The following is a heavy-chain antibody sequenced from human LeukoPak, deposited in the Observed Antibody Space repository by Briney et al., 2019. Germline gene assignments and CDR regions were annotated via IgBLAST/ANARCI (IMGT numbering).Heavy chain of an antibody. D-gene: IGHD3-22*01. CDR3: ARVFSTYYYDSSGYPTDY. J-gene: IGHJ4*02. Sequence: ASVRVSFTASGYTFTIYDINWVRQATGQGLEWMGWMNPNSGNTGYAQKFQGRVTMTRNTSISTAYMELSSLRSEDTAVYYCARVFSTYYYDSSGYPTDYWGQGTLVTVSA. CDR2: MNPNSGNT. V-gene: IGHV1-8*01. CDR1: GYTFTIYD.